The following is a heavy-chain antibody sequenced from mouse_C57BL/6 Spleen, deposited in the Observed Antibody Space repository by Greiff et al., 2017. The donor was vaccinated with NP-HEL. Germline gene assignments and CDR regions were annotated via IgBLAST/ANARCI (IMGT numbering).Heavy chain of an antibody. V-gene: IGHV5-4*01. CDR2: ISDGGSYT. CDR1: GFTFSSYA. J-gene: IGHJ2*01. D-gene: IGHD1-1*01. CDR3: AREGVLRSGYFDY. Sequence: EVKLVESGGGLVKPGGSLKLSCAASGFTFSSYAMSWVRQTPEKRLEWVATISDGGSYTYYPDNVKGRFTISRDNAKNNLYLQMSHLKSEDTAMYYCAREGVLRSGYFDYWGQGTTLTVSS.